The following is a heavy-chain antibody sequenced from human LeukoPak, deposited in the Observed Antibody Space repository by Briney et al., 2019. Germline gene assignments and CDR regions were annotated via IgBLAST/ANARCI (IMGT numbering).Heavy chain of an antibody. Sequence: ASVKVSCKASGYTFTSYDINWVRQATGQGLEWMGWMNPNSGDTGYAQKFQGRVTMTRNTSIRTAYMELSSLRSDDTAVYYCAVGVLSGGHEWALNIWGQGTMVTVSS. CDR1: GYTFTSYD. J-gene: IGHJ3*02. CDR2: MNPNSGDT. CDR3: AVGVLSGGHEWALNI. D-gene: IGHD2-8*02. V-gene: IGHV1-8*01.